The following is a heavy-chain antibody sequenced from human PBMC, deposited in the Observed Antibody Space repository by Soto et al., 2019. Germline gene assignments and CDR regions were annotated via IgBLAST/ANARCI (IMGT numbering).Heavy chain of an antibody. Sequence: GASVKVSCKASGGTFSSYAISWVRQAPGQGLEWMGGIIPIFGTANYAQKFQGRVTITADKSTSTAYMELRSLRSDDTAVYYCAREDFWSGYRTLDYWGQGTLVTVSS. CDR1: GGTFSSYA. V-gene: IGHV1-69*06. J-gene: IGHJ4*02. CDR2: IIPIFGTA. CDR3: AREDFWSGYRTLDY. D-gene: IGHD3-3*01.